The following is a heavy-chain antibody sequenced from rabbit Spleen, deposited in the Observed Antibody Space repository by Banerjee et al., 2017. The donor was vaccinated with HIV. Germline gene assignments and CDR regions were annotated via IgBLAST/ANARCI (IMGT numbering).Heavy chain of an antibody. CDR2: IYTGNDNT. D-gene: IGHD1-1*01. CDR3: ARDAVSGDYIDVYFDL. V-gene: IGHV1S45*01. CDR1: GFSFSSSYY. Sequence: QEQLVESGGGLVQPEGSLTLTCTASGFSFSSSYYMCWVRQAPGKGLEWIGCIYTGNDNTYYASWVNGRFTISKTSSTTVTLQMTSLTVADTATYFCARDAVSGDYIDVYFDLWGPGTLVTV. J-gene: IGHJ4*01.